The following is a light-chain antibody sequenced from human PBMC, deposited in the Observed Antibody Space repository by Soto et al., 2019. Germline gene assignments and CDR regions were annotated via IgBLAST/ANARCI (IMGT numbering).Light chain of an antibody. V-gene: IGKV1D-13*01. Sequence: AIQLTQSPSSLSASVGDVVTITCRASQDISSYLGWYQQKPGKAPKLLMYDASRLESGVPSRFSGSGSGTTFTLTISSLQPDDFATYFCQQYDHYWTFGQGTKVDI. CDR1: QDISSY. CDR2: DAS. CDR3: QQYDHYWT. J-gene: IGKJ1*01.